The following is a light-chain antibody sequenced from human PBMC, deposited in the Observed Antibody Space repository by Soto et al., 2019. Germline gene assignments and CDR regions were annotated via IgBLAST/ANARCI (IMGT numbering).Light chain of an antibody. CDR3: QQYHIWPPIT. J-gene: IGKJ5*01. CDR2: GAS. CDR1: QSVSSN. Sequence: IVLTQSPSTLSLSPGERATLSCRASQSVSSNLAWYQQKPGQAPRLLIYGASTRATGFPARFSGSGSGTEFTLTISSLQSEDFAVYYCQQYHIWPPITSGQGTRLEIK. V-gene: IGKV3-15*01.